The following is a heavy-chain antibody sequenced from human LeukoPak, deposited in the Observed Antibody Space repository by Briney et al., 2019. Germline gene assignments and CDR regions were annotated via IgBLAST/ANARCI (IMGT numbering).Heavy chain of an antibody. Sequence: GRSLRLSCAASGFTFDDYAMHWVRQAPGKGLEWVSGISWNSGSIGYADSVKGRFTISRDNAKNSLYLQMNSLRAGDTALYYCAKDIGCSGGSCYGPYYYYGMDVWGQGTTVTVSS. CDR1: GFTFDDYA. CDR3: AKDIGCSGGSCYGPYYYYGMDV. CDR2: ISWNSGSI. J-gene: IGHJ6*02. D-gene: IGHD2-15*01. V-gene: IGHV3-9*01.